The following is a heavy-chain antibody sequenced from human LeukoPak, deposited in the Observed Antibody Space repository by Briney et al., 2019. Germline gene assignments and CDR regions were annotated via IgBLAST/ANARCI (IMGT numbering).Heavy chain of an antibody. V-gene: IGHV4-59*12. D-gene: IGHD6-13*01. CDR1: GGSISTYY. J-gene: IGHJ4*02. CDR3: ARGLSSSSPAAALDY. CDR2: IHYSGST. Sequence: KPSETLSLACPVSGGSISTYYWSWIRQPPEKGLEWIGYIHYSGSTNYNPSLKSRVTISVDTSNNQFSLKVSSVTAADTAVYYCARGLSSSSPAAALDYWGQGTLVTVSS.